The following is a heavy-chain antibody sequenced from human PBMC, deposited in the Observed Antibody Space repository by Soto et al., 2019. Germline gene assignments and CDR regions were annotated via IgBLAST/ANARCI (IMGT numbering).Heavy chain of an antibody. D-gene: IGHD1-7*01. Sequence: ASVKVSCKASGYTFNVYYIHWVRQAPGQGLEWVGFVYPKNGVTDLAQKFQGRVTLTRDTSISTVYMELSSLESDDTAVYFCVRENWHYDYRGQGTLVTVSS. J-gene: IGHJ4*02. CDR3: VRENWHYDY. V-gene: IGHV1-2*02. CDR2: VYPKNGVT. CDR1: GYTFNVYY.